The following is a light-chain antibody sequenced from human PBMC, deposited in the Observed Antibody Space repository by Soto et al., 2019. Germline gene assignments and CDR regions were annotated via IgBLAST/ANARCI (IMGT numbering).Light chain of an antibody. V-gene: IGKV3-11*01. CDR3: PQRSNWPLT. CDR1: QSVSSY. J-gene: IGKJ4*01. CDR2: DAS. Sequence: ERVLTQSPATLSLSPVERATLSCRASQSVSSYLAWYQQKPGQAPRLLIYDASNRATGIPARFSGSGSGTDFTLTISSLEPEDFAVYYCPQRSNWPLTFGGGTKVDI.